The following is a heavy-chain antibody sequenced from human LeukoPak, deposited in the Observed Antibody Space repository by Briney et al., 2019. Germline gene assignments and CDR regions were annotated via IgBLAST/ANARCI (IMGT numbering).Heavy chain of an antibody. Sequence: PGGSLRLSCAASGFSFSNHWMHWVRQVPGKGLVWVSRIDERGTNAVYADSVKGRFSISRDNAKNTVNLQMNSLRAEDTGVYYCIRDEALWRLDYWGQGTLVTVSS. V-gene: IGHV3-74*03. J-gene: IGHJ4*02. CDR3: IRDEALWRLDY. CDR1: GFSFSNHW. CDR2: IDERGTNA. D-gene: IGHD2-21*01.